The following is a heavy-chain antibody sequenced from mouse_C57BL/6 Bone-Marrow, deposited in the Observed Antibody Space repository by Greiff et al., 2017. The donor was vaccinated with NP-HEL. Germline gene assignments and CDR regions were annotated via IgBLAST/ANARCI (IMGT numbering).Heavy chain of an antibody. V-gene: IGHV1-59*01. Sequence: VQLQQPGAELVRPGTSVKLSCKASGYTFTSYWMHWVKQRPGQGLEWIGVIDPSDSYTNYNQKFKGKATLTVDTSSSTAYMQVSSLTSEDSAVYYCARAGDYGSSPVYFDYWGQGTTLTVSS. CDR2: IDPSDSYT. J-gene: IGHJ2*01. D-gene: IGHD1-1*01. CDR3: ARAGDYGSSPVYFDY. CDR1: GYTFTSYW.